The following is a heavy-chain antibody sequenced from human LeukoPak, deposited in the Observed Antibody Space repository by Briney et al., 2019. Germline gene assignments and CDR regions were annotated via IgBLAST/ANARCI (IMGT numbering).Heavy chain of an antibody. D-gene: IGHD3-10*01. J-gene: IGHJ4*02. CDR2: MNPNSGNT. CDR3: ARALLKYYYGSGSYCKPGDY. CDR1: GYTFTSYD. Sequence: GASVKVSCKASGYTFTSYDINWVRQATGQGLEWMGWMNPNSGNTGYAQKFQGRVTMTRNTSISTAYMELSSLRSEDTAAYYCARALLKYYYGSGSYCKPGDYWGQGTLVTVSS. V-gene: IGHV1-8*01.